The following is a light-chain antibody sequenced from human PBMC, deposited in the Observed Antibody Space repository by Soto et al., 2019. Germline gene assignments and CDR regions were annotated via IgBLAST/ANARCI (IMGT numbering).Light chain of an antibody. Sequence: DIQMTQSPSSLSASVGDRVTITCRASQDIRDEVAWYQQKPGKAPKRLIYVTSSLQSGVPSRFSGSGYGTEFTLTISSLQPEDFAAYYCLQHNAYPRTFGQGTNVEMK. J-gene: IGKJ1*01. CDR2: VTS. V-gene: IGKV1-17*01. CDR1: QDIRDE. CDR3: LQHNAYPRT.